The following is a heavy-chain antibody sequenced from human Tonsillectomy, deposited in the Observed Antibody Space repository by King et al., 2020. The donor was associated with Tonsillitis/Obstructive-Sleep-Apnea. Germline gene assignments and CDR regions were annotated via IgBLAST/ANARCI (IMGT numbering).Heavy chain of an antibody. Sequence: VQLPQWGAGLLRPSETLSLTCAVYGESFSGNYWSWIRQPPGKGLEWIGEINHSESTNYNPSLKSRVTISVDTSKNQVSLKLSSVTAADTAVYYCARGEAYYDILTDWGQGTLVTVSS. CDR2: INHSEST. V-gene: IGHV4-34*01. CDR3: ARGEAYYDILTD. D-gene: IGHD3-9*01. CDR1: GESFSGNY. J-gene: IGHJ4*02.